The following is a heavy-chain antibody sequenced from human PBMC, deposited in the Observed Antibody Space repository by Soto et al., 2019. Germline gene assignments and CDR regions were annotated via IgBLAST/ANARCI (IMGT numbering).Heavy chain of an antibody. Sequence: PSETLSLTCTVSGGSVSSGSYYWSWIRQPPGKELEWIGRINKSGSNNYNPSLKNRVTISVDTSKNQFSLKLSSVTAADTAAYYCARSRGSYSNYSDNDYWGQGTLVTVSS. V-gene: IGHV4-61*01. J-gene: IGHJ4*02. CDR2: INKSGSN. CDR3: ARSRGSYSNYSDNDY. D-gene: IGHD4-4*01. CDR1: GGSVSSGSYY.